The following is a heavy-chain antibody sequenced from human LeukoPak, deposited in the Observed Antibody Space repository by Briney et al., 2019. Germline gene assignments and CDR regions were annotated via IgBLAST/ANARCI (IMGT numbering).Heavy chain of an antibody. J-gene: IGHJ4*02. V-gene: IGHV3-30*02. D-gene: IGHD6-13*01. CDR2: IQTDGNSK. CDR3: AREESSLVLGGLGY. CDR1: GFTFSSYG. Sequence: PGGSLRLSCAASGFTFSSYGIHWVRQAPGKGLEWVTFIQTDGNSKYYANSVGGRFTISRDNSKNTVSLQMNSLRAEDTGVYYCAREESSLVLGGLGYWGQGTLVSVSS.